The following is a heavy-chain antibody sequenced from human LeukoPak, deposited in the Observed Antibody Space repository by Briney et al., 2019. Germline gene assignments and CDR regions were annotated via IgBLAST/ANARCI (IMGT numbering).Heavy chain of an antibody. Sequence: ASVKVSCKTSGYTFSVYYIQRVRQAPGLGLEWMGWINPNTGDTNYAQKFQGRVTMTRDTSISTAYMEVTRLKSDDTAIYYCARDLGFDSWGQGTLVTVSS. J-gene: IGHJ4*02. CDR3: ARDLGFDS. D-gene: IGHD3-16*01. CDR2: INPNTGDT. V-gene: IGHV1-2*02. CDR1: GYTFSVYY.